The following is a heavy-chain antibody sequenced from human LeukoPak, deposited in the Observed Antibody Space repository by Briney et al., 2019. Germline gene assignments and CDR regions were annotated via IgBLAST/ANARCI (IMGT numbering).Heavy chain of an antibody. CDR3: ARARYGSGGYFFDF. CDR1: GFTFSTYW. Sequence: GGSLRLSCAASGFTFSTYWMHWVRQAPGKGLVWVSRIISDGSSTSYADSVKGRFTISRDNAKSSLYLQMNSLRGEDTAVYYCARARYGSGGYFFDFWGQGTLVTVSS. D-gene: IGHD3-10*01. CDR2: IISDGSST. J-gene: IGHJ4*02. V-gene: IGHV3-74*01.